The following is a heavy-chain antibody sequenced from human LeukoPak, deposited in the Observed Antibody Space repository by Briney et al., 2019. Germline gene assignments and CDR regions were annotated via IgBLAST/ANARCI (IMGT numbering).Heavy chain of an antibody. J-gene: IGHJ5*02. Sequence: GGSLRLSCAASGFTFSSYDMHWVRQATGKGLEWVSAIGTAGDTYYPGSVKGRFTISRENAKNSLYLQMNSLRAEDTAVYYCARGSYYDSSGYMSWGQGTLVTVPS. CDR3: ARGSYYDSSGYMS. CDR2: IGTAGDT. CDR1: GFTFSSYD. D-gene: IGHD3-22*01. V-gene: IGHV3-13*01.